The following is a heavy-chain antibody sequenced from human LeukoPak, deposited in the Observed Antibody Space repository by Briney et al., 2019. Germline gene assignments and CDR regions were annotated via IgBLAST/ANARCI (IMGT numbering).Heavy chain of an antibody. CDR3: ARDTQYCSSTSCTPYYGMDV. CDR2: ISYDGSNK. J-gene: IGHJ6*02. CDR1: GFTFNSYV. D-gene: IGHD2-2*01. Sequence: GGSLRLSCAASGFTFNSYVMSWVRQAPGKGLEWVAVISYDGSNKYYADSVKGRFTISRDNSKNTLYLQMNSLRAEDTAVNYCARDTQYCSSTSCTPYYGMDVWGQGTTVTVSS. V-gene: IGHV3-30-3*01.